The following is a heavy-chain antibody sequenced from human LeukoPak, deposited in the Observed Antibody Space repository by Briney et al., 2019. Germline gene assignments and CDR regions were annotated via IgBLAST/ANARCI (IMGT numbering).Heavy chain of an antibody. CDR2: MNPNSGNT. Sequence: ASVKVSCKASGYTFTSYDINWVRQATGQGLEWMGWMNPNSGNTGYAQRFQGRVTMTRNTSISTAYMHLSSLRSEDTAVYYCARGPPGNGYPYWGYWGQGTLVTVSS. D-gene: IGHD5-18*01. V-gene: IGHV1-8*01. J-gene: IGHJ4*02. CDR1: GYTFTSYD. CDR3: ARGPPGNGYPYWGY.